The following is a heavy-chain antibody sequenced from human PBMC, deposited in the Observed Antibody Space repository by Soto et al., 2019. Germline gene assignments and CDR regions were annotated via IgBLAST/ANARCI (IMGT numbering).Heavy chain of an antibody. V-gene: IGHV3-30-3*01. J-gene: IGHJ6*02. CDR3: ARDRPFGPTCYYYYGMDV. CDR2: ISYDGSNK. CDR1: GFTFSSYA. D-gene: IGHD3-3*01. Sequence: PGGSLRLSCAASGFTFSSYAMHWVRQAPGKGLEWVAVISYDGSNKYYADSVKGRFTISRDNSKNTLYLQMNSLRAEDTAVYYFARDRPFGPTCYYYYGMDVWGQGTTVTVSS.